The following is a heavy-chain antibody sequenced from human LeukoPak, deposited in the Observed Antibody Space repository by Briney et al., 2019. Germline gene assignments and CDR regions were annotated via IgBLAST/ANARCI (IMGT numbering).Heavy chain of an antibody. CDR3: AKVEAAAGSLDY. V-gene: IGHV3-23*01. CDR1: GFTFSSYG. CDR2: ISGSGGST. J-gene: IGHJ4*02. Sequence: GGSLRLSCAASGFTFSSYGMSWVRQAPGKGLEWVSAISGSGGSTYYADSVKGRFTISRDNSKNTLYLQMNSLRAEDTAVYYCAKVEAAAGSLDYWGQGTLVTVSS. D-gene: IGHD6-13*01.